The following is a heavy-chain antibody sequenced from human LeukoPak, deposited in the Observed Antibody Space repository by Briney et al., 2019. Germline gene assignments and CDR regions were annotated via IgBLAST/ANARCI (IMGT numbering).Heavy chain of an antibody. CDR2: INHSGST. V-gene: IGHV4-34*01. J-gene: IGHJ4*02. CDR3: ARHDYYDSIGGYFDY. D-gene: IGHD3-22*01. CDR1: GGSLSGYY. Sequence: SETLSLTCAVYGGSLSGYYWSWIRQPPGKGLEWIGEINHSGSTNYNPSLKSRVTISVDTSKNQFSLKLSSVTAADTAVYYCARHDYYDSIGGYFDYWGQGTLVTVSS.